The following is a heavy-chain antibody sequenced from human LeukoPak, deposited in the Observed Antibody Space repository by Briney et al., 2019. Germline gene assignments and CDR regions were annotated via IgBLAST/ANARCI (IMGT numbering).Heavy chain of an antibody. J-gene: IGHJ4*02. CDR2: IIPILGIA. CDR3: ARGDPYDY. Sequence: SVKVSCKASGGTFNSYAISWVRQAPGQGLEWMGRIIPILGIANYAQKFQGRVTMTRNTSISTAYMELSSLRSEDTAVYYCARGDPYDYWGQGTLVTVSS. CDR1: GGTFNSYA. V-gene: IGHV1-69*04.